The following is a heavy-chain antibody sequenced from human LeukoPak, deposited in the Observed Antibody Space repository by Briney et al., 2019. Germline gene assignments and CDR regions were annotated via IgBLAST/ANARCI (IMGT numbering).Heavy chain of an antibody. CDR3: APGTGDSGLHFLH. CDR2: INPNSGGT. J-gene: IGHJ1*01. V-gene: IGHV1-2*02. D-gene: IGHD3-22*01. Sequence: ASVKVSCKASGYTFTGYYMHWVRQAPGQGLEWMGWINPNSGGTNYAQKFQGRVTMTRDTSISTAYMELSSVTSDDTAVYYCAPGTGDSGLHFLHWGQGTLVTVSS. CDR1: GYTFTGYY.